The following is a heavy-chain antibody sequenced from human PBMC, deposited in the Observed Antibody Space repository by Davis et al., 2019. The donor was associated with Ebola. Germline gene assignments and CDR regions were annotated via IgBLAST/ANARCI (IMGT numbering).Heavy chain of an antibody. CDR1: GGTFSSFE. CDR2: LIPIFRSP. CDR3: ARVRTGYYYDSSDSPNWFDP. Sequence: SVKVSCKASGGTFSSFEIAWVRQAPGQGLEWMGGLIPIFRSPNYAQNFQGRVTITADESTRTAYMELSSLRSEDTAVYYCARVRTGYYYDSSDSPNWFDPWGQGTLVTVTS. V-gene: IGHV1-69*13. D-gene: IGHD3-22*01. J-gene: IGHJ5*02.